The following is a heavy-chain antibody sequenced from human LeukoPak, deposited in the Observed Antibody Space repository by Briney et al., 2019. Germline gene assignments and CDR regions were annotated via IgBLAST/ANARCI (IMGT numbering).Heavy chain of an antibody. CDR1: GYTFTSYG. D-gene: IGHD3-10*01. J-gene: IGHJ5*02. Sequence: GASVKVSCKASGYTFTSYGISWVRQAPGQGLEWMGWISGYNGNTNYAQKFQGRVTMTTDTSTSTAYMEVRSLRSEDTALYYCARGDVYYNNVYNWFDPWGQGTLVIVSS. V-gene: IGHV1-18*01. CDR2: ISGYNGNT. CDR3: ARGDVYYNNVYNWFDP.